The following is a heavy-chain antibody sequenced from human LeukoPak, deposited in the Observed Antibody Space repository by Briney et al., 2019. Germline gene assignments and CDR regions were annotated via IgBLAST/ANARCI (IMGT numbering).Heavy chain of an antibody. J-gene: IGHJ3*01. Sequence: ASVKVSCKASGYTFTSYYMHWVRQAPGKGLEWMGGFDPEDGETIYAQRFQGRVTMTEDTSTDTAYMELSSLRSEDTAVYYCSTAKYSSGWYGAFDVWGQGTMLTVSS. V-gene: IGHV1-24*01. CDR2: FDPEDGET. CDR1: GYTFTSYY. D-gene: IGHD6-19*01. CDR3: STAKYSSGWYGAFDV.